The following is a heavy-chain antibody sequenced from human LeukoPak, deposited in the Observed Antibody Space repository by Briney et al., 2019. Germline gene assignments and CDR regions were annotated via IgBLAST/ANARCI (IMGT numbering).Heavy chain of an antibody. V-gene: IGHV3-74*01. CDR3: ARDYYSGSRDLDY. CDR1: GFTFSSYW. Sequence: GGSLRLSCAASGFTFSSYWMHWVRQAPGKGLMWVSLITTDGSSTTYADSVKGRFTISRDNAKNTLYLQMNSLRAEDTAVYYCARDYYSGSRDLDYWGRGTLVTVSS. D-gene: IGHD3-22*01. CDR2: ITTDGSST. J-gene: IGHJ4*02.